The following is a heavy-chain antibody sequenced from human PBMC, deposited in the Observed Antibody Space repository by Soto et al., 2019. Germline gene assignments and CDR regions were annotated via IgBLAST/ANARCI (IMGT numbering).Heavy chain of an antibody. V-gene: IGHV1-69*13. D-gene: IGHD2-8*01. CDR1: GGTFSSYA. Sequence: GASVKVSCKASGGTFSSYAISWVRQAPGQGLEWMGGIIPIFGTANYAQKFQGRVTITADESTSTAYMELSSLRSDDTATYYCARDSVRYCRDGVCYQGYYYFAMDVWGQGTTVTVS. CDR3: ARDSVRYCRDGVCYQGYYYFAMDV. J-gene: IGHJ6*02. CDR2: IIPIFGTA.